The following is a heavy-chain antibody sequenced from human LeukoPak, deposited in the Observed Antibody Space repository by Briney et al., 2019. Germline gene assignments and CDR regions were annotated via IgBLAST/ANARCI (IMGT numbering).Heavy chain of an antibody. Sequence: PGGSLRLSCAASGFTFSDYYMSWIRQAPGKGLEYVSGINDNGGRTHYGDSVKGRFTISRDNSKNTLYLQMSTLRPEDTAVYYCVKDVSGSYAFDYWGQGTLVTVSS. CDR3: VKDVSGSYAFDY. D-gene: IGHD1-26*01. J-gene: IGHJ4*02. CDR2: INDNGGRT. CDR1: GFTFSDYY. V-gene: IGHV3-64D*09.